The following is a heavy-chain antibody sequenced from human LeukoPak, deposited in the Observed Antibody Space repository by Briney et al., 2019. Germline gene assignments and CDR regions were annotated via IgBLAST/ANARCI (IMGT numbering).Heavy chain of an antibody. D-gene: IGHD6-19*01. CDR2: IYYSGST. CDR3: ARAEPYSSGWIVY. J-gene: IGHJ4*02. CDR1: GGSISSGGYY. Sequence: PSETLSLTCTVSGGSISSGGYYWSWIRQHPGKGLEWIGYIYYSGSTYYNPSLKSPVTISVDTSKNQFSLKLSSVTAADTAVYYCARAEPYSSGWIVYWGQGSLVSVSS. V-gene: IGHV4-31*01.